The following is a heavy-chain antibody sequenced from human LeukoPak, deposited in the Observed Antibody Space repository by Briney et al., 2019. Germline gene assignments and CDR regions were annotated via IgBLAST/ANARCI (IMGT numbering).Heavy chain of an antibody. Sequence: SVKVSCKASGGTFSSYAISGVRQAPGQGLECMGGIIPIFGTANYAQKFQGRVTITADESTSTAYMELSSLRYQDTAVYYCATQRRPQSPFEYLGQGTLVTVSS. V-gene: IGHV1-69*13. D-gene: IGHD2-2*01. CDR2: IIPIFGTA. CDR1: GGTFSSYA. CDR3: ATQRRPQSPFEY. J-gene: IGHJ4*02.